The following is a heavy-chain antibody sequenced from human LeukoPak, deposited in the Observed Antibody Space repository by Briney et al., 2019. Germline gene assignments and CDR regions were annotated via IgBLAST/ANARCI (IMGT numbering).Heavy chain of an antibody. Sequence: GGSLRLSCAASGFTFSSYSMNWVRQAPGKGLEWVSSISSSSSSYIYYADSVKGRFTISRDNAKNSLYLQMNSLRAEDTAVYYCARGGYYYDSSGPARDYWGQGTLVTVSS. D-gene: IGHD3-22*01. J-gene: IGHJ4*02. CDR1: GFTFSSYS. CDR2: ISSSSSSYI. CDR3: ARGGYYYDSSGPARDY. V-gene: IGHV3-21*01.